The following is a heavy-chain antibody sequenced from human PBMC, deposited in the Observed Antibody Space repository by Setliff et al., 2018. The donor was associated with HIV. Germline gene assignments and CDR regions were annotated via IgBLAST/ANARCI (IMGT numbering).Heavy chain of an antibody. V-gene: IGHV1-46*01. CDR3: ARGGDILVVSAAPDY. CDR2: INPSGGST. CDR1: GYTFTTYY. D-gene: IGHD2-2*01. J-gene: IGHJ4*02. Sequence: RASVKVSCKASGYTFTTYYIHWVRQAPGQGLEWMGIINPSGGSTSYAQKFQGRVTMTRDTSTSTVYVELSSLRSEDTAVYYCARGGDILVVSAAPDYWGQGTLVPSPQ.